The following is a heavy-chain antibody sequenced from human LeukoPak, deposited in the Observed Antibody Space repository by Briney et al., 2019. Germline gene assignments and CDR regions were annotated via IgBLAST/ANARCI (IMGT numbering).Heavy chain of an antibody. V-gene: IGHV5-51*01. CDR2: IYPGDSDT. Sequence: GGALQISFEGSGWSFTSYWIGWVRPVAGNCLEWMWIIYPGDSDTRYSPSFQGQVTISADKSISTAYLQWSSLKASDTSMYYCASSGWGWGQGTLVTVSS. D-gene: IGHD6-19*01. CDR1: GWSFTSYW. CDR3: ASSGWG. J-gene: IGHJ4*02.